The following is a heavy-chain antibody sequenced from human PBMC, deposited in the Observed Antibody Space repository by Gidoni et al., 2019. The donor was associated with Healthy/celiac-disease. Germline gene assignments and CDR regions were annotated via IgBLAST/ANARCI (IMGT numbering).Heavy chain of an antibody. Sequence: QVQLVESGGGLVKPGGSLRLSCAASGFTFSAYYMSWIRQAPGKGLEWVSYISSSSSYTNYADAVKGRFTISRDNAKNSLYLQMNSLRAEDTAVYYCARQFNYYYGMDVWGQGTTVTVSS. J-gene: IGHJ6*02. CDR3: ARQFNYYYGMDV. V-gene: IGHV3-11*05. CDR2: ISSSSSYT. CDR1: GFTFSAYY. D-gene: IGHD6-19*01.